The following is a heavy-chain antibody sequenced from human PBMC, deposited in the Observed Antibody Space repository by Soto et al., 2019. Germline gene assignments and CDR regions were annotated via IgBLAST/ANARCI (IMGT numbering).Heavy chain of an antibody. J-gene: IGHJ6*02. CDR3: ARLTVEAGDGYYYYGLDV. V-gene: IGHV4-39*01. Sequence: QLQLQESGPGLVKPSETLSLTCTVSGGSISSSSCYWGWIRQPPGKGLEWIGSIYYSGSTYYNPSPKIRVTISVDTSKNQFSLKLGSLTAADTAVYHCARLTVEAGDGYYYYGLDVWGQGTTVTVSS. CDR2: IYYSGST. CDR1: GGSISSSSCY. D-gene: IGHD7-27*01.